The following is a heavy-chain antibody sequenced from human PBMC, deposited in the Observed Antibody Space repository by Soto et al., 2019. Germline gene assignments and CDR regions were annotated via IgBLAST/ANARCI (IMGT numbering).Heavy chain of an antibody. D-gene: IGHD3-3*01. Sequence: QVQLVESGGGVVQPGRSLRLSCAASGFTFSSYGMHWVRQAPGKGLEWVAGISYDGSNKYYADSVKGRFTISRDNSKNTLYLQMNSLRAEDTAVYYCAKDGGLRFLEWLSAFDYWGQGTLVTVSS. CDR2: ISYDGSNK. CDR3: AKDGGLRFLEWLSAFDY. CDR1: GFTFSSYG. V-gene: IGHV3-30*18. J-gene: IGHJ4*02.